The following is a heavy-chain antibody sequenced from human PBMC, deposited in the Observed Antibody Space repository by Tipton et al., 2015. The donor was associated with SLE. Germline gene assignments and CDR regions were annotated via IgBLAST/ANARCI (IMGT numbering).Heavy chain of an antibody. CDR2: LYYSGST. J-gene: IGHJ5*02. V-gene: IGHV4-39*07. CDR3: ARAGGGDSNWFDP. Sequence: TLSLTCTVSGGSISSSSYYWGWIRQPPGKGLEWIGSLYYSGSTYYNPSLKGRVTISVDTSKNQFSLKLSSVTAADTAVYYCARAGGGDSNWFDPWGQGTLVTVSS. CDR1: GGSISSSSYY. D-gene: IGHD2-21*01.